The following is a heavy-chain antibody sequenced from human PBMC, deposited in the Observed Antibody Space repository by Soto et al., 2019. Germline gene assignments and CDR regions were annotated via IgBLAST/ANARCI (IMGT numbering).Heavy chain of an antibody. V-gene: IGHV1-69*02. Sequence: QVQLVQSGAEVKKPGSSVKVSCKASGGTFSSYTISWVRQAPGQGLEWMGRIIPILGIANYAQKFQGRVTITADKSTSRAYMELSRLISEDTAVYYCARPRITIFGVVTEDVFDIWVQGTMVTVSS. CDR1: GGTFSSYT. D-gene: IGHD3-3*01. CDR3: ARPRITIFGVVTEDVFDI. CDR2: IIPILGIA. J-gene: IGHJ3*02.